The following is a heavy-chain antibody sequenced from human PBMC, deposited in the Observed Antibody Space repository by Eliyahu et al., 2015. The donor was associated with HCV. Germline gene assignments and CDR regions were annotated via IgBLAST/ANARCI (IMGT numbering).Heavy chain of an antibody. CDR1: GFPFSRYA. D-gene: IGHD3-3*01. V-gene: IGHV3-23*01. J-gene: IGHJ6*02. CDR3: AIGVLRFLGGMDV. CDR2: ISGSGGST. Sequence: EVQLLESGGGLVQPGGXLXLSCAASGFPFSRYAMSWVRQAPGKGLGWVSAISGSGGSTYYADSVKGRFTISRDNSKNTLYLQMNSLRAEDTAVYYCAIGVLRFLGGMDVWGQGTTVTVSS.